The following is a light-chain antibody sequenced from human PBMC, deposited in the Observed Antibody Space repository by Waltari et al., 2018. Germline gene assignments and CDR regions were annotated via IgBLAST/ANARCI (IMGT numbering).Light chain of an antibody. CDR1: SSNVGGYRV. CDR3: CSHAGTFPGTFTYV. CDR2: EFD. V-gene: IGLV2-23*02. J-gene: IGLJ1*01. Sequence: QSALPQPASVSGSPGQSITISCTGTSSNVGGYRVFPWYQHNPGNPPKLMTYEFDKRPSGVSHRFSGSKSGNTASLTISGLQAEDEADYYCCSHAGTFPGTFTYVFGTGTKVTVL.